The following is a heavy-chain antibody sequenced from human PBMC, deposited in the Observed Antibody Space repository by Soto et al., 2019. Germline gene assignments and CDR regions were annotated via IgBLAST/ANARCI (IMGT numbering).Heavy chain of an antibody. D-gene: IGHD1-20*01. CDR2: ISGSGGST. J-gene: IGHJ4*02. V-gene: IGHV3-23*01. CDR1: GFTFSSYA. Sequence: GGSLRLSCAASGFTFSSYAMSWVRQAPGKGLEWVSAISGSGGSTYYADSVKGRFTISRDNSRNTLYLQMNSLRAEDTAVYYCAKAPYNWNPTGGYYFDYWGQGTLVTVSS. CDR3: AKAPYNWNPTGGYYFDY.